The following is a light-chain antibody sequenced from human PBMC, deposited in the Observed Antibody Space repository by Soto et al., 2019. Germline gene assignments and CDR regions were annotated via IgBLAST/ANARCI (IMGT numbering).Light chain of an antibody. CDR2: WAS. Sequence: DIVMTQSPDSLXVSLGERATXXXKSSQSVLYSSDNKNYLTWYQQKPGQPPKLLIYWASTRESGVPDRFSGSGSGTDFTLTISSLQAEDVAVYYCQQYYSTPWTXGQGTKVEIK. CDR3: QQYYSTPWT. J-gene: IGKJ1*01. V-gene: IGKV4-1*01. CDR1: QSVLYSSDNKNY.